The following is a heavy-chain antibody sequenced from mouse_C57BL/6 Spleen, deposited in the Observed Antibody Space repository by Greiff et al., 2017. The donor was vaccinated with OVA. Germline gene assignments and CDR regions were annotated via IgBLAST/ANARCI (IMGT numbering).Heavy chain of an antibody. V-gene: IGHV1-69*01. CDR2: IDPSDSYT. CDR1: GYTFTSYW. D-gene: IGHD2-5*01. Sequence: QVQLQQPGAELVMPGASVKLSRKASGYTFTSYWMHWVKQRPGQGLEWIGEIDPSDSYTNYNQKFKGKSTLTVDKSSSTAYMQLSSLTSEDSAVYYCARGYSNFYYAMDYWGQGTSVTVSS. CDR3: ARGYSNFYYAMDY. J-gene: IGHJ4*01.